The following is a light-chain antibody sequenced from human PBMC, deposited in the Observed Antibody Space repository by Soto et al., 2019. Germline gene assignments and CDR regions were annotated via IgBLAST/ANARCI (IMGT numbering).Light chain of an antibody. V-gene: IGKV3-15*01. CDR3: QQYNNWPPWT. Sequence: EIVMTQSPATLSVSPGERATLSCKASQSVSNNLAWYQQKPGQAPRLLFYAASGRATGIPAMFSGSGSGTEFTLTISSLQSEDFAVYYCQQYNNWPPWTFGQGTKVDIK. CDR1: QSVSNN. J-gene: IGKJ1*01. CDR2: AAS.